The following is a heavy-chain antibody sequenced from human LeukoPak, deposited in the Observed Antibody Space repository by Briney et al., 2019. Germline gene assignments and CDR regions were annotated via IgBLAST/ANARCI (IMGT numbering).Heavy chain of an antibody. CDR2: INHSGST. CDR1: GGSFSGYY. J-gene: IGHJ4*02. Sequence: SETLSLTCAVYGGSFSGYYWSWIRQPPGKGLEWIGEINHSGSTNYNSSLKSRVTISVDTSKNQFSLKLSSVTAADTAVYYCARVLVGGGNEDYFDYWGQGTLVTVSS. CDR3: ARVLVGGGNEDYFDY. V-gene: IGHV4-34*01. D-gene: IGHD4-23*01.